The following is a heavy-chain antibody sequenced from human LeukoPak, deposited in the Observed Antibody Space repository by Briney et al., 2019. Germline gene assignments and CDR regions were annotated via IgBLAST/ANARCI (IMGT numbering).Heavy chain of an antibody. V-gene: IGHV3-74*01. CDR2: INSDGSST. Sequence: GGSLRLSCAASGFTFSSYAMSWVRQAPGKGLVWVSRINSDGSSTSYADSVKGRFTISRDNAKNTLYLQMNSLRAEDTAVYYCARIGIAAAGPDYWGQGTLVTVSS. D-gene: IGHD6-13*01. CDR3: ARIGIAAAGPDY. J-gene: IGHJ4*02. CDR1: GFTFSSYA.